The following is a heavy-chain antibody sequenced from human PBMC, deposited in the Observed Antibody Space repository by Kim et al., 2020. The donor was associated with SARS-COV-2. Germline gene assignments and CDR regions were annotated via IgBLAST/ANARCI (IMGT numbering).Heavy chain of an antibody. Sequence: GGSLRLSCAASGFTVSSNYMSWVRQAPGKGLEWVSVIYSGGSTYYADSMKGRFTISRHNSKNTLYLQMNSLRAEDTAVYYCARRGVYGDYDYWGQGTLVTVSS. D-gene: IGHD4-17*01. CDR2: IYSGGST. CDR1: GFTVSSNY. J-gene: IGHJ4*02. V-gene: IGHV3-53*04. CDR3: ARRGVYGDYDY.